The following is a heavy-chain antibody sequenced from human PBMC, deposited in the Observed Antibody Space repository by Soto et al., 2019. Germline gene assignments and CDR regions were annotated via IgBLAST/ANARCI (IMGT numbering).Heavy chain of an antibody. D-gene: IGHD4-17*01. J-gene: IGHJ3*02. Sequence: GASVKVSCKASGYTFTSYAMHWVRQAPGQRLEWMGWINAGNGNTKYSQKFQGRVTITRDTSASTAYTELSSLRSEDTAVYYCASFVTTEGAFDIWGQGTMVTVSS. CDR1: GYTFTSYA. CDR2: INAGNGNT. CDR3: ASFVTTEGAFDI. V-gene: IGHV1-3*01.